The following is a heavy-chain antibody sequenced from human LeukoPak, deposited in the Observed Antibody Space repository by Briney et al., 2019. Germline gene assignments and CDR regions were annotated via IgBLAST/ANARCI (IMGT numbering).Heavy chain of an antibody. Sequence: GGSLRLSCAASGFTFSSYGMSWVRQAPGKGLEWVSAISGSGGSTYYADSVKGRFTISRDNSKNTLYLQMNSLRAEDTAVYYCAKRRAVAGIYYYYYMDVCGKGTTVTISS. CDR2: ISGSGGST. V-gene: IGHV3-23*01. J-gene: IGHJ6*03. CDR3: AKRRAVAGIYYYYYMDV. CDR1: GFTFSSYG. D-gene: IGHD6-19*01.